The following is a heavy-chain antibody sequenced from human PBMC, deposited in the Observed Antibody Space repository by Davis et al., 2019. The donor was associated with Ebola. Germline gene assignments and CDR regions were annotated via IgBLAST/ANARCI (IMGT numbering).Heavy chain of an antibody. Sequence: AASVKVSCKASGYTFTSYYMHWVRQAPGQGLEWMGIINPSGGSTSYAQKFQGRVTITADKSTSTAYMELSSLRSEDTAVYYCARQGYDILTGYYPFDYWGQGTLVTVSS. CDR1: GYTFTSYY. CDR3: ARQGYDILTGYYPFDY. CDR2: INPSGGST. V-gene: IGHV1-46*01. D-gene: IGHD3-9*01. J-gene: IGHJ4*02.